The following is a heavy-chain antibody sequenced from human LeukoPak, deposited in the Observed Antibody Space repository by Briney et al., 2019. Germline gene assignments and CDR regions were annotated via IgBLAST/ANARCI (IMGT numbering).Heavy chain of an antibody. CDR3: ARDLRASIAARPAY. J-gene: IGHJ4*02. CDR1: GFTFSGYE. CDR2: ISSSGSTI. Sequence: PGGSPRLSCAASGFTFSGYEMNWVRQAPGKGLEWVSHISSSGSTIYYADSVKGRFTISRDNDKNSLYLQMNSLRAEDTAVYYCARDLRASIAARPAYWGQGTLVTVSS. V-gene: IGHV3-48*03. D-gene: IGHD6-6*01.